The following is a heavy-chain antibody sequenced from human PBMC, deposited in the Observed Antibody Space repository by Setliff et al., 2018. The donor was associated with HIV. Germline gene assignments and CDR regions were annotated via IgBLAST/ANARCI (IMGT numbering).Heavy chain of an antibody. V-gene: IGHV1-3*01. D-gene: IGHD1-26*01. CDR2: INAGNDNT. Sequence: GASVKVSCKASGYIFTTYAIHWVRQAPGQRFEWMGWINAGNDNTKYSQNFQGRVTITRDTSASTAYMELSSLRSEDTAVYYCARRKTHSGSFHDAFDIWGQGTMVTVSS. J-gene: IGHJ3*02. CDR1: GYIFTTYA. CDR3: ARRKTHSGSFHDAFDI.